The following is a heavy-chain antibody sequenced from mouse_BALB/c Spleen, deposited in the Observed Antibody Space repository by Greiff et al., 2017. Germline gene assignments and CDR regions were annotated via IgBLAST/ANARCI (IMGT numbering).Heavy chain of an antibody. V-gene: IGHV1-9*01. Sequence: QVQLQQSGAELMKPGASVKISCKATGYTFSSYWIEWVKQRPGHGLEWIGEILPGSGSTNYNEKFKGKATFTADTSSNTAYMQLSSLTSEDSAVYYCARGAMITYYFDYWGQGTTLTVSS. D-gene: IGHD2-4*01. J-gene: IGHJ2*01. CDR3: ARGAMITYYFDY. CDR2: ILPGSGST. CDR1: GYTFSSYW.